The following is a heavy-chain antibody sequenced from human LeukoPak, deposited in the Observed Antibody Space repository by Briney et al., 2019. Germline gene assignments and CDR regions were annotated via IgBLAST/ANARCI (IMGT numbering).Heavy chain of an antibody. CDR1: GITFGNNW. D-gene: IGHD6-13*01. V-gene: IGHV3-74*01. J-gene: IGHJ4*02. CDR2: INSDGGGA. Sequence: GGSLRLSCAASGITFGNNWMHWVRQGPGKGLVWISRINSDGGGAIYADSVKGRFTVSRDNAKNSLYLQMNSLRAEDTAVYYCARDYKQQLVLDYWGQGTLVTVSS. CDR3: ARDYKQQLVLDY.